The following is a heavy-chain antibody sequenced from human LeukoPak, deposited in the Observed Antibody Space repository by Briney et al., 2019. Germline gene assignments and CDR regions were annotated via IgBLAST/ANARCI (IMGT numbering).Heavy chain of an antibody. D-gene: IGHD1-26*01. Sequence: AETLSLTCTVSGGSISGSTYYWGWILQTPGKGLEWIGSIYYSGSTYYNPSLKSRVTISVDTSKNQFSLKLSSVTAADTAVYYCARGRGSYRTGYYLDYWGQGTLVTVSS. CDR1: GGSISGSTYY. J-gene: IGHJ4*02. CDR3: ARGRGSYRTGYYLDY. CDR2: IYYSGST. V-gene: IGHV4-39*07.